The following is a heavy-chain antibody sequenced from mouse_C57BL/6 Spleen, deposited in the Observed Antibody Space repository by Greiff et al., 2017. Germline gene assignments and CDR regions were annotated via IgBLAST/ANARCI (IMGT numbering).Heavy chain of an antibody. CDR3: ARYYDYDVDYFDY. CDR2: INYDGSST. D-gene: IGHD2-4*01. V-gene: IGHV5-16*01. J-gene: IGHJ2*01. Sequence: VKLVESEGGLVQPGSSMKLSCTASGFTFSDYYMAWVRQVPDKGLEWVANINYDGSSTYYLDSLKSRFIISRDNAKNILYLQMSSLKSEDTATYYCARYYDYDVDYFDYWGQGTTLTVSS. CDR1: GFTFSDYY.